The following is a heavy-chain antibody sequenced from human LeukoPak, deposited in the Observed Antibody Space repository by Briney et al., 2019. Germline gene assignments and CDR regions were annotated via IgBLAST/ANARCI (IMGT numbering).Heavy chain of an antibody. D-gene: IGHD4-23*01. V-gene: IGHV1-2*02. J-gene: IGHJ5*02. CDR1: GYTFTGYY. Sequence: GASVKVSCKASGYTFTGYYMHWVRQAPRQGLEWMGWINPNSGGTNYAQKFQGRVTMTRDTSISTAYMELSRPRSDDTAVYYCARGTPTVVTPSGFDPWGQGTLVTVSS. CDR3: ARGTPTVVTPSGFDP. CDR2: INPNSGGT.